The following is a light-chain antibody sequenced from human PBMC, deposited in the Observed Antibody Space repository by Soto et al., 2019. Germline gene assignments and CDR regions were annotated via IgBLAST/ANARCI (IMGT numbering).Light chain of an antibody. CDR1: QSVSSY. J-gene: IGKJ5*01. Sequence: EIVLTQSPATLSLSPGERATLSCRASQSVSSYLAWYQQKPGQAPRLLIYDASNRATGIPARFSGSGSGTDFTLTISSLEPEDFAVYYFQQRSNWPAGITFGQGTRLEIK. CDR3: QQRSNWPAGIT. CDR2: DAS. V-gene: IGKV3-11*01.